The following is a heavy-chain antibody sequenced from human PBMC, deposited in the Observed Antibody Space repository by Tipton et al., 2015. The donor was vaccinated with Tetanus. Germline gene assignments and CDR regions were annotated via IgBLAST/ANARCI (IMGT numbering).Heavy chain of an antibody. Sequence: TLSLTCTVSGGSSRSGDYCWSWVRQLPGKGLEWIGYICFSGSAYYHPSLESRVSISQYTSENQFSLKLSSLTAADTAVHYCARAPPFGGSYWYFDLWGRGTLVTVSS. CDR1: GGSSRSGDYC. D-gene: IGHD3-10*01. J-gene: IGHJ2*01. CDR2: ICFSGSA. V-gene: IGHV4-31*03. CDR3: ARAPPFGGSYWYFDL.